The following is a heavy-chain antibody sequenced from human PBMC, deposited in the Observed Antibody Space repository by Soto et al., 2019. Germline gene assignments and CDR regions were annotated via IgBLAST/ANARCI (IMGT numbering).Heavy chain of an antibody. CDR1: GYTFTSHW. J-gene: IGHJ5*01. D-gene: IGHD3-16*01. V-gene: IGHV5-51*01. CDR3: ARRTYGGVDS. CDR2: IDPDDSDT. Sequence: GESLKISCKGSGYTFTSHWIGWVRQMPGKGLEWMGIIDPDDSDTRYSPSFQGQVTISVDKSISTAYVQWNRLKASDTAMYYCARRTYGGVDSWGQGTLVTVSS.